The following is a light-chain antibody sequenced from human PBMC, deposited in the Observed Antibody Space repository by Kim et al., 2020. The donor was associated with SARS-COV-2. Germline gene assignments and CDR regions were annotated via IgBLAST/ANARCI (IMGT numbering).Light chain of an antibody. CDR1: SLQNYY. Sequence: AFGPKVRITFHGESLQNYYANWFQQKSGQAPVLVIYAEKNPPSGIPDRFSCPRSGYTASLTITGAQAEDEADYYCNSRDTSDNRVVFGGGTQLTVL. CDR2: AEK. V-gene: IGLV3-19*01. CDR3: NSRDTSDNRVV. J-gene: IGLJ2*01.